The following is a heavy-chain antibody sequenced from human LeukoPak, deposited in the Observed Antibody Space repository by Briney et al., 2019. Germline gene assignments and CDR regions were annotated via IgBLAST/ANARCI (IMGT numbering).Heavy chain of an antibody. CDR3: ARDLHSGAYTFDY. CDR2: ISGSGGGI. V-gene: IGHV3-48*02. Sequence: PGGSLRLSCAASGFTVSGFSMNWVRQAPGKGLEWVSYISGSGGGIHYADSVKGRFTISRNNAKNSLYLQMTSLRDEDTAVYYCARDLHSGAYTFDYWGQGTLVTVSS. D-gene: IGHD1-26*01. CDR1: GFTVSGFS. J-gene: IGHJ4*02.